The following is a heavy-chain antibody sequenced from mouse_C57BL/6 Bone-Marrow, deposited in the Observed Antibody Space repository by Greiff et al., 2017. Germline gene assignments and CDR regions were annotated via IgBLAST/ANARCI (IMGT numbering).Heavy chain of an antibody. CDR2: IDPETGGT. Sequence: VQLQQSGAELVRPGASVTLSCKASGYTFTDYEMHWVKQTPVHGLEWIGAIDPETGGTAYNQKFKGKAILTADKSSSTAYMELRRLTSEDSAVYYCTRWGDDGYYPWFAYWGQGTLVTVSA. CDR3: TRWGDDGYYPWFAY. J-gene: IGHJ3*01. D-gene: IGHD2-3*01. CDR1: GYTFTDYE. V-gene: IGHV1-15*01.